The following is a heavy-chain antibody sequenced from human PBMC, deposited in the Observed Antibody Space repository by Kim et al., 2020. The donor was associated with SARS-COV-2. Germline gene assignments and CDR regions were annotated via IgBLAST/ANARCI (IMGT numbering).Heavy chain of an antibody. J-gene: IGHJ4*02. CDR2: INPSGGST. Sequence: ASVKVSCKASGYTFTSYYMHWVRQAPGQGLEWMGIINPSGGSTSYAQKFQGRVTMTRDMSTSTVYMELSSLRSEDTAVYYCARDPRFWSGYYSPYYFDYWGQGTLVTVSS. V-gene: IGHV1-46*01. CDR3: ARDPRFWSGYYSPYYFDY. CDR1: GYTFTSYY. D-gene: IGHD3-3*01.